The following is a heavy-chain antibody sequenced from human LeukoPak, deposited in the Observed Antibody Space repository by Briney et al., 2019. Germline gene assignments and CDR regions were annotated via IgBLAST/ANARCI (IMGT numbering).Heavy chain of an antibody. CDR2: ISSNGGST. J-gene: IGHJ4*02. Sequence: GGSLRLSCAASGYTFSSYSMHWVRQAPGKGLEYVSGISSNGGSTWYAGSVKGRFTISRDNSKNTVNLQLGSLRIEDTAVYHCARMTLYGSGTVHWGQGILVTVSS. CDR1: GYTFSSYS. D-gene: IGHD3-10*01. CDR3: ARMTLYGSGTVH. V-gene: IGHV3-64*02.